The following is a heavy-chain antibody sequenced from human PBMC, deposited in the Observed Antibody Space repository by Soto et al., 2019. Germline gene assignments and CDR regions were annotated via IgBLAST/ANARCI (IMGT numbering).Heavy chain of an antibody. CDR3: AKYSELPYEAYLQQ. Sequence: GGSLRLSCAASGFTFSVYAMGWVRQAPGKGLEWVSAISSNGGRTFYADSLRGRFTISRDNSKSALYLQMNNLRAEDTAIYYCAKYSELPYEAYLQQWGQGTLVTV. J-gene: IGHJ1*01. CDR1: GFTFSVYA. D-gene: IGHD1-7*01. CDR2: ISSNGGRT. V-gene: IGHV3-23*01.